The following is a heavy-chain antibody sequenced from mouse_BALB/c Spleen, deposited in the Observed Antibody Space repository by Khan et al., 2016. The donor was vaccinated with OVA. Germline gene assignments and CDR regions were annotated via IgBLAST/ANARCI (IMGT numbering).Heavy chain of an antibody. CDR1: GYTFTDYA. J-gene: IGHJ2*01. CDR2: ISTYYGDA. CDR3: ATEGLDGYPYFDY. Sequence: QVQLQQSGAELVRPGVSVKISCKGSGYTFTDYAMHWVKQSHAKSLEWIGVISTYYGDATYNQNFKGKATMTVDKYSSTAYMALAILTSDDSASCYCATEGLDGYPYFDYWGRGTTLTVSS. D-gene: IGHD2-3*01. V-gene: IGHV1S137*01.